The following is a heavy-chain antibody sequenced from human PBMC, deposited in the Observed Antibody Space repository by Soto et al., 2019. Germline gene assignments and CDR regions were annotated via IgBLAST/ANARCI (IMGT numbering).Heavy chain of an antibody. Sequence: HPGGSLRLSCVASGFTLSTYAMSWVRQAPGKGLEWVSGITGSGGSTYYADSVKGRFTISRDNSKNSLYLQMNSLRTEDTALYYCAKDIMSGYCISTSCYSKYYYGMDVWGQGTTVTVSS. CDR2: ITGSGGST. CDR3: AKDIMSGYCISTSCYSKYYYGMDV. CDR1: GFTLSTYA. J-gene: IGHJ6*02. V-gene: IGHV3-43*02. D-gene: IGHD2-2*03.